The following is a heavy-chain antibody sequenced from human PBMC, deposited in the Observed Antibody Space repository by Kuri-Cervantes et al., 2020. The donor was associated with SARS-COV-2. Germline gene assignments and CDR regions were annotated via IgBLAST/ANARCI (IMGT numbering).Heavy chain of an antibody. Sequence: GESLKISCAASGFTFSSYDMRWVRQAPGKGLEWVAVISYDGSNKYYADSVKGRFTISRDNSKNTLYLQMNSLRAEDTAVYYCASEMENGPGDGLVLPAAIDYWGQGNLVNVSS. CDR1: GFTFSSYD. CDR3: ASEMENGPGDGLVLPAAIDY. D-gene: IGHD2-2*01. CDR2: ISYDGSNK. J-gene: IGHJ4*02. V-gene: IGHV3-30-3*01.